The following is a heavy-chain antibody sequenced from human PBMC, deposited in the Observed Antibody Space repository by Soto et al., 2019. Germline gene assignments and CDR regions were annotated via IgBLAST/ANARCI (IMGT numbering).Heavy chain of an antibody. V-gene: IGHV1-46*03. D-gene: IGHD6-13*01. CDR3: DRVGRKQLVLHWFDP. CDR1: GYTFTSYY. J-gene: IGHJ5*02. Sequence: ASVKVSCNAPGYTFTSYYMHCVRQAPGQGLEWMGIINPSGGSTSYAQKFQGRVTMTRDTSTSTVYMELSSLRSEDTAVYYCDRVGRKQLVLHWFDPWGQGTLVTVSS. CDR2: INPSGGST.